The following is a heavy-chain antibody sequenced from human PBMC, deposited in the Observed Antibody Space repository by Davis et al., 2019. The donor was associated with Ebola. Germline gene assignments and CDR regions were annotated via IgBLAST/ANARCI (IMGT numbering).Heavy chain of an antibody. V-gene: IGHV3-30*04. CDR1: GFTFSGSA. CDR3: ASGVTVTGGY. Sequence: GGSLRLSCAASGFTFSGSAMHWVRQAPGKGLEWVAVISYDGSNKYYADSVKGRFTISRDNSKNTLYLQMNSLRSEDTAVYYCASGVTVTGGYWGQGTLVTVSS. CDR2: ISYDGSNK. D-gene: IGHD4-17*01. J-gene: IGHJ4*02.